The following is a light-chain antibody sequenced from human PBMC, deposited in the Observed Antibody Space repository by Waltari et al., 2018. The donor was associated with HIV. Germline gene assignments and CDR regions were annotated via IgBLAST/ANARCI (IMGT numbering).Light chain of an antibody. CDR3: QELNSYPRKVT. CDR2: SAS. V-gene: IGKV1-9*01. J-gene: IGKJ3*01. CDR1: QGISNY. Sequence: DILLTKSPSFLSASVGDRVTITCRASQGISNYLAWYQQKPGKAPKILIYSASTVQSGVPSRFSGSGSGTEFTLTISSLQPEDFATYYCQELNSYPRKVTFGPGTKVDIK.